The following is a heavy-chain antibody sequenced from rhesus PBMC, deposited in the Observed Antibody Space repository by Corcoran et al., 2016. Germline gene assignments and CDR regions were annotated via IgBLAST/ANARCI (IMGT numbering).Heavy chain of an antibody. CDR3: ARVEYGTSYDY. V-gene: IGHV4S11*01. CDR1: GGPISSNY. Sequence: QVQLQESGPGLVKPLETLSLTCAVSGGPISSNYWSWTRPPPGKGLEWFGYIYGSGSSTNYNPSLKSRVTLSVDTSKNQFSLKLSSVTAADTAVYYCARVEYGTSYDYWGQGVLVTVSS. D-gene: IGHD4-29*01. CDR2: IYGSGSST. J-gene: IGHJ4*01.